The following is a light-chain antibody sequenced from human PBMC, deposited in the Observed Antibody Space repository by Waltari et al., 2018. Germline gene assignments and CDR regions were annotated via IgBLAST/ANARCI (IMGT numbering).Light chain of an antibody. CDR3: TSFTSRSTWV. J-gene: IGLJ3*02. Sequence: QSALTQPVSVSESPGPSITLPCIGTSSDVGSYTFFSWYQQHPGKAPKLMIYEVSNRPSGVSSRFSASKSGNTASLTISGLQAEDEADYYCTSFTSRSTWVFGGGTKLTVL. CDR2: EVS. CDR1: SSDVGSYTF. V-gene: IGLV2-14*01.